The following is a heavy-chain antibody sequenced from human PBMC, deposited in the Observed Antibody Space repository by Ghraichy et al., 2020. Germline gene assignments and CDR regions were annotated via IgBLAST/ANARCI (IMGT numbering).Heavy chain of an antibody. V-gene: IGHV3-48*01. J-gene: IGHJ6*04. CDR3: ARGGEQWLMALERLGDYGMDV. CDR2: ISSSSSTI. D-gene: IGHD6-19*01. Sequence: GSLRLSCAASGFTFSSYSMNWVRQAPGKGLEWVSYISSSSSTIYYADSVKGRFTISRDNAKNSLYLQMNSLRAEDTAVYYCARGGEQWLMALERLGDYGMDVWGKGTTVTVSS. CDR1: GFTFSSYS.